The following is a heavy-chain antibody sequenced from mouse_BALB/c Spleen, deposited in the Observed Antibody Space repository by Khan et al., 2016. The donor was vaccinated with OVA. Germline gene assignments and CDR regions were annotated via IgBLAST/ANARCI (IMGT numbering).Heavy chain of an antibody. V-gene: IGHV5-9-3*01. CDR1: GFTFNNYA. J-gene: IGHJ2*01. CDR2: VSSGGGYT. D-gene: IGHD2-3*01. Sequence: EVELVESGGGLVKPGGSLKLSCAASGFTFNNYAMSWVRQTPEKRLEWVATVSSGGGYTYYPDSVKGRFTISRDNAKNTLYLQMSSLRSEDTAMYYCARQGGIYDGPCDYWGQGTTLTVSS. CDR3: ARQGGIYDGPCDY.